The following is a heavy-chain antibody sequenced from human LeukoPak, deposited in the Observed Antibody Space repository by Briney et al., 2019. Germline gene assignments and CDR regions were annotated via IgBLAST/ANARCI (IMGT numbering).Heavy chain of an antibody. CDR3: ARATMVRGVIVLSAFDI. CDR1: GGTSSSYA. CDR2: IIPIFGTA. D-gene: IGHD3-10*01. J-gene: IGHJ3*02. Sequence: ASVKVSCKASGGTSSSYAISWVRQAPGQGLEWMGRIIPIFGTANYAQKFQGRVTITTDESTSTAYMELSSLRSEDTAVYYCARATMVRGVIVLSAFDIWGQGTMVTVSS. V-gene: IGHV1-69*05.